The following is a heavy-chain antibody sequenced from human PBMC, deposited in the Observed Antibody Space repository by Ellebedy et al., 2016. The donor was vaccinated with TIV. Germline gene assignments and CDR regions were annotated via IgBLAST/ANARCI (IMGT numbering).Heavy chain of an antibody. CDR3: ARGVALVAMILVYFDQ. D-gene: IGHD5-12*01. V-gene: IGHV4-30-2*01. CDR2: IYHSGST. Sequence: SETLSLXXAVSGVSVNNALYSWTWIRQPPGKGPEWIGEIYHSGSTNYNPSLKSRVTISVDKSKNQFSLKLTSVTAADTAVYYCARGVALVAMILVYFDQWGQGTLITVSS. J-gene: IGHJ4*02. CDR1: GVSVNNALYS.